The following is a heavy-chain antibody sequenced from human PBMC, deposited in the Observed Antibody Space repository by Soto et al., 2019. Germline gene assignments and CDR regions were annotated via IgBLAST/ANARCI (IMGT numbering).Heavy chain of an antibody. CDR2: INAGNGNT. V-gene: IGHV1-3*05. CDR1: GYTFTSYA. CDR3: ARGGGIVAQFDY. J-gene: IGHJ4*02. D-gene: IGHD6-6*01. Sequence: QVQLVQSGAEEKKPGASVKVSCKASGYTFTSYAMHWVRQAPGQRLEWMGWINAGNGNTKYSQKFQGRVTITRDTSASTAYMELSSLRSEDTAVYYCARGGGIVAQFDYRGQGTLVTVSS.